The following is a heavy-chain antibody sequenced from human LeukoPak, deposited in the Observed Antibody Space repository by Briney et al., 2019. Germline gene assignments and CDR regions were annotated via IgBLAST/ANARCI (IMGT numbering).Heavy chain of an antibody. V-gene: IGHV1-8*01. CDR3: ARGSAATLYYYYYYMDV. Sequence: ASVKVSCKASGYTFTSYDINWVRQATGQGLEWMGWMNPNSGNTGYARKFQGRVTMTRNTSISTAYMELSSLRSEDTAVYYCARGSAATLYYYYYYMDVWGKGTTVTVSS. D-gene: IGHD2-15*01. J-gene: IGHJ6*03. CDR2: MNPNSGNT. CDR1: GYTFTSYD.